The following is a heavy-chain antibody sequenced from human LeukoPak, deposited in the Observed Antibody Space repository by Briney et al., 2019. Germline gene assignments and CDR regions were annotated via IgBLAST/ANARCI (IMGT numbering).Heavy chain of an antibody. Sequence: GGSLRLSCAASGFTFSSYWMSWVRQAPGKGLEWVANIKQDGSEKYYVDSVKGRFTISRDNAKNSLYLQMNSLRAEDTAVYYCARVDGQLVGYYYYYYMDVWGKGTTVTVSS. J-gene: IGHJ6*03. CDR2: IKQDGSEK. D-gene: IGHD6-6*01. CDR3: ARVDGQLVGYYYYYYMDV. V-gene: IGHV3-7*01. CDR1: GFTFSSYW.